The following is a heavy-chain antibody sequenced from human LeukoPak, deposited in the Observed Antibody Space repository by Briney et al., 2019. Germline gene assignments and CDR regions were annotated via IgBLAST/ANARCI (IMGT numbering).Heavy chain of an antibody. CDR2: IIPILGIA. Sequence: ASVKVSCKASGGTFSSYTISWVRQAPGQGLEWMGRIIPILGIANYAQMFQGRVTITADKSTSTAYMELSSLRSEDTAVYYCARPRRGGSYYGYFDYWGQGTLVTVSS. D-gene: IGHD1-26*01. J-gene: IGHJ4*02. V-gene: IGHV1-69*02. CDR1: GGTFSSYT. CDR3: ARPRRGGSYYGYFDY.